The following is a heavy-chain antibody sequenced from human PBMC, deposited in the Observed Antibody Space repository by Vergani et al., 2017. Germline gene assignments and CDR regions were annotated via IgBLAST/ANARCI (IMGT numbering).Heavy chain of an antibody. CDR3: ASGGHGSENGGALQL. J-gene: IGHJ3*01. V-gene: IGHV5-51*01. D-gene: IGHD3-10*01. CDR2: IYPGDSEV. CDR1: RYIFSNFW. Sequence: EKQLVQSGSETKKPGESLKISCQAFRYIFSNFWIGWVRQRPGRGLEWMWIIYPGDSEVKSNPTFRGQVIFSVETSVNTAYLQWRSLQASDTATYFCASGGHGSENGGALQLWGQGTNITVSS.